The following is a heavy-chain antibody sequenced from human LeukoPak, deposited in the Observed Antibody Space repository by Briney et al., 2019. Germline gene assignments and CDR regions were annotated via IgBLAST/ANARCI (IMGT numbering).Heavy chain of an antibody. V-gene: IGHV4-59*01. Sequence: PSGTLSLTCTVSGGSISSYYWSWIRQPPGKGLEWIGYIYYSGSTNYNPSLKSRVTISVDTSKNQFSLKLSSVTAADTAVYYCARERLGYAFDIWGQGTMVTVSS. D-gene: IGHD3-10*01. CDR3: ARERLGYAFDI. CDR2: IYYSGST. CDR1: GGSISSYY. J-gene: IGHJ3*02.